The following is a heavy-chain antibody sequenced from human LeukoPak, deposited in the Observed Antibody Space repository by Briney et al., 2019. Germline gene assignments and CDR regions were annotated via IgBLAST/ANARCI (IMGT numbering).Heavy chain of an antibody. CDR2: ISKNGGNT. CDR3: AKTLSWFRELLWTNPIDY. D-gene: IGHD3-10*01. V-gene: IGHV3-64*04. Sequence: PGGSLRLSCLGSGLTFSWYVMNWVRQAPGRGLEYVSAISKNGGNTYYVDSVKGRFTISRDNSKNTLYLQMNSLRAEDTAVYYCAKTLSWFRELLWTNPIDYWGQGTLVTVSS. J-gene: IGHJ4*02. CDR1: GLTFSWYV.